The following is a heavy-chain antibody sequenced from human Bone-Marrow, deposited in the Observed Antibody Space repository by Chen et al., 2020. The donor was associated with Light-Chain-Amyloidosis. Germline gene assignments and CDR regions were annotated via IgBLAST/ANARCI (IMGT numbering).Heavy chain of an antibody. CDR3: AKDISYDDILPGYPADAFDI. J-gene: IGHJ3*02. V-gene: IGHV3-23*04. CDR1: GFALSSYA. Sequence: EVQLVESGGGLLQRGGSLRLSCAASGFALSSYAMSWVRQAPGKGVEWVSTISGRGGSRYYGDSVKGRLTISRDNSKNALFLQMNSLGAEDTAVYYCAKDISYDDILPGYPADAFDIWGQGTMVTVSS. CDR2: ISGRGGSR. D-gene: IGHD3-9*01.